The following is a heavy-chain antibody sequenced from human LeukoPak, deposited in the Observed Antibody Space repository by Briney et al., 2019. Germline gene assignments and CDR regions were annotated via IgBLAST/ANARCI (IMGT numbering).Heavy chain of an antibody. J-gene: IGHJ4*02. D-gene: IGHD6-19*01. V-gene: IGHV3-23*01. Sequence: GGSLRLSCAASGFTFSSYGMSWVRQAPGKGLEWVSAISGSGGSTYYADSVKGRFTISRDNSKNTLYLQMNSLKTEDTAVYYCARVSAVAGKGTSFDYWGQGTLVTVSS. CDR3: ARVSAVAGKGTSFDY. CDR1: GFTFSSYG. CDR2: ISGSGGST.